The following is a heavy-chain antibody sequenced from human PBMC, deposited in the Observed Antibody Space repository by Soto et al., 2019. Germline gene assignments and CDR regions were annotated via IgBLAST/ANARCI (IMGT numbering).Heavy chain of an antibody. V-gene: IGHV4-59*01. D-gene: IGHD6-19*01. CDR3: AREGRIAVAEYYFDY. CDR2: IYYSGST. Sequence: SETLSLTCTVSGGSISSYYWSWIRQPRGKGLEWIGYIYYSGSTNYNPSLKSRVTISVDTSKNQFSLKLSSVTAADTAVYYCAREGRIAVAEYYFDYWGQGTLVTVSS. J-gene: IGHJ4*02. CDR1: GGSISSYY.